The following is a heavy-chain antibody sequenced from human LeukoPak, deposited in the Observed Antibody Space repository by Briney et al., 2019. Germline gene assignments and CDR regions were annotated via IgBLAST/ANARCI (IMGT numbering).Heavy chain of an antibody. CDR3: ARGRGTMVRGVIDALDF. V-gene: IGHV1-2*06. J-gene: IGHJ3*01. CDR2: INPKSGGT. D-gene: IGHD3-10*01. CDR1: GYTFTAYY. Sequence: ASVKVSCKAPGYTFTAYYMHWVRQAPAQGLEWMGRINPKSGGTNYAQKFQGRVTMTRDTSITTAYMELSRLRSDDTAVYYCARGRGTMVRGVIDALDFWGQGSMVTVSS.